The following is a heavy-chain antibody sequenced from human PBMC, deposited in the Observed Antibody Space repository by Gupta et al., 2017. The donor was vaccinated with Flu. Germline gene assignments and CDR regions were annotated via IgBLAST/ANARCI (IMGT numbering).Heavy chain of an antibody. CDR3: ASYLLWFGEFTPSGFDY. V-gene: IGHV4-39*01. J-gene: IGHJ4*01. D-gene: IGHD3-10*01. Sequence: QLQLQESGPGLVKPSETLSLTCTVSGGSISSSSYYWGWFGQPPGKGLEWIGSIYYSGSTYYNPSLKSRVTISVDTSKNQFSLKLSSVTAADTAVYYCASYLLWFGEFTPSGFDYWGQGTLVTVSS. CDR2: IYYSGST. CDR1: GGSISSSSYY.